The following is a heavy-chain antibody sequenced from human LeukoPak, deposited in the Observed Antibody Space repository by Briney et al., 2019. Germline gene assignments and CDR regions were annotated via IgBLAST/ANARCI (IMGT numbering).Heavy chain of an antibody. V-gene: IGHV3-30-3*01. CDR2: ISYDGSNK. D-gene: IGHD3-22*01. Sequence: GGSPRLSCAASGFTFSSYAMHWVRQAPGKGLEWVAVISYDGSNKYYADSVKGRFTISRDNSKNTLYLQMNSLRAEDTAVYYCARGPNPGAEYDSSGYYSEYFDYWGQGTLVTASS. CDR3: ARGPNPGAEYDSSGYYSEYFDY. J-gene: IGHJ4*02. CDR1: GFTFSSYA.